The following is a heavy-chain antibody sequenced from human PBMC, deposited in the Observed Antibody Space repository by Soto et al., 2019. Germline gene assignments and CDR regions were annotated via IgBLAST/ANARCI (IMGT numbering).Heavy chain of an antibody. V-gene: IGHV4-34*01. CDR2: INHSGST. CDR3: ARPGKYYYDSSGYYGY. Sequence: PSETLSLTCAVYGGSFSGYYWSWIRQPPGKGLEWIGEINHSGSTNYNPSLKSRVTISVDTSKNQFSLKLSSVTAADTAVYYCARPGKYYYDSSGYYGYWGQGTLVTVSS. J-gene: IGHJ4*02. CDR1: GGSFSGYY. D-gene: IGHD3-22*01.